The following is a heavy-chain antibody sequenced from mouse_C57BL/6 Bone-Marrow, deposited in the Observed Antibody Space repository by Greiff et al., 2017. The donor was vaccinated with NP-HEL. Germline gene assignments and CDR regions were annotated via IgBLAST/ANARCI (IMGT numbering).Heavy chain of an antibody. CDR3: AREVYYDYQAWFAY. CDR1: GYAFSSYW. J-gene: IGHJ3*01. CDR2: IYPGDGDT. D-gene: IGHD2-4*01. V-gene: IGHV1-80*01. Sequence: QVQLKESGAELVKPGASVKISCKASGYAFSSYWMNWVKQRPGKGLEWIGQIYPGDGDTNYNGKFKGKATLTADKSSSTAYMQLSSLTSEDSAVYFCAREVYYDYQAWFAYWGQGTLVTVSA.